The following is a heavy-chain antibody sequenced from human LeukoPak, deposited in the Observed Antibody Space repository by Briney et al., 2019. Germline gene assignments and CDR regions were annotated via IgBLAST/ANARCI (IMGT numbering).Heavy chain of an antibody. Sequence: PGGSLRLSCAASGFTFSSYSMNWVRQAPGKGLEWVSSISSSSSYIYYADSVKGRFTISRDNAKNSLYLQMNSLRAEDTAVYYCASPRFFDWLLRYGGQGPLVTVSS. D-gene: IGHD3-9*01. V-gene: IGHV3-21*01. CDR1: GFTFSSYS. J-gene: IGHJ4*02. CDR3: ASPRFFDWLLRY. CDR2: ISSSSSYI.